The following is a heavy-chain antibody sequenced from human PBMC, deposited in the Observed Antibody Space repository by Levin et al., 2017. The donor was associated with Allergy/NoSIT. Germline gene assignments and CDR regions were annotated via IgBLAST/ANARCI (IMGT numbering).Heavy chain of an antibody. Sequence: SLKISCAASGFTFDDYAMHWVRQAPGKGLEWVSGISWNSGSIGYADSVKGRFTISRDNAKNSLYLQMNSLRAEDTALYYCAKDNWGYCSGGSCATFDPWGQGTLVTVSS. D-gene: IGHD2-15*01. J-gene: IGHJ5*02. CDR2: ISWNSGSI. CDR1: GFTFDDYA. V-gene: IGHV3-9*01. CDR3: AKDNWGYCSGGSCATFDP.